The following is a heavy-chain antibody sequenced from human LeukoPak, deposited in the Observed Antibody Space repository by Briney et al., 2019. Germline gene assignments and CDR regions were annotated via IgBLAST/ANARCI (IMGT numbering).Heavy chain of an antibody. CDR3: ARGGSSSWYPFFDY. V-gene: IGHV3-30-3*01. CDR1: GFTFSSYA. CDR2: ISYDGSNK. D-gene: IGHD6-13*01. Sequence: PGGSLRLSCAASGFTFSSYAMHWVRQAPGKGLEWVAVISYDGSNKYYADSVKGRFTISRDNSKNTLYLQMNSLRAEDTAVYYCARGGSSSWYPFFDYWGQGTLVTVSS. J-gene: IGHJ4*02.